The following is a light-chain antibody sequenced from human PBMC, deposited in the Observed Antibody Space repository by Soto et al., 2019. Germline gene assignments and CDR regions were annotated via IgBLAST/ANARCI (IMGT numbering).Light chain of an antibody. CDR2: DAS. CDR3: QQRFNWPLT. Sequence: EIVLTQSPASLSLSPGDRATLSFMASQSVNRNLAWYQQKPGQAPKFLIYDASNRATGIPARFSGSGSETDFTLTINSLEPEDFAVYYCQQRFNWPLTFGQGTRLEIK. CDR1: QSVNRN. J-gene: IGKJ5*01. V-gene: IGKV3-11*01.